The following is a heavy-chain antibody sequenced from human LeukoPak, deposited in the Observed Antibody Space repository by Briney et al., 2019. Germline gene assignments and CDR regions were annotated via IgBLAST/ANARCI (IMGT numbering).Heavy chain of an antibody. D-gene: IGHD3-16*01. CDR2: IWYDGSNK. J-gene: IGHJ4*02. CDR1: GFTFSSYG. CDR3: SSQISRGGN. Sequence: QPGRSLRLSCAASGFTFSSYGMHWVRQAPGKGLEWVAVIWYDGSNKYYADSVKGRFTISRDNSKNTLYLQMNSLRAEDTAVYYCSSQISRGGNWGQGTLVTVSS. V-gene: IGHV3-33*01.